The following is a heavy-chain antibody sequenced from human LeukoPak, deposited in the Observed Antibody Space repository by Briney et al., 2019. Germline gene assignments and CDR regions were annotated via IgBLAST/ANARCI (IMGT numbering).Heavy chain of an antibody. CDR2: IYYSGST. CDR3: ARGWPYYYDSSGHGDAFDI. Sequence: SETLSLTCTVSGGSISSGSYYWGWIRQPPGKGLEWIGCIYYSGSTYYNPSLKSRVTISIDTSKNQFSLKLSSVTAADTAVYYCARGWPYYYDSSGHGDAFDIWGQGTMVTVSS. V-gene: IGHV4-31*03. D-gene: IGHD3-22*01. J-gene: IGHJ3*02. CDR1: GGSISSGSYY.